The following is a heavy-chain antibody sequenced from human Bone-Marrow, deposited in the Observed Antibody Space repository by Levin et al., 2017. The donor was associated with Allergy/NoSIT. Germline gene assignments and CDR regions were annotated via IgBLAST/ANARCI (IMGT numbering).Heavy chain of an antibody. Sequence: GGSLRLSCSASGFTFSTYAIHWVRQAPGRGLEWVAVMSYDSKNKYYADSVKGRFTISRDNSKNTLYLQMSSLRTEDTALYYCARDPHDYTWGTYRPPDYWGQGTLVTVSS. V-gene: IGHV3-30*04. CDR2: MSYDSKNK. D-gene: IGHD3-16*02. CDR3: ARDPHDYTWGTYRPPDY. J-gene: IGHJ4*02. CDR1: GFTFSTYA.